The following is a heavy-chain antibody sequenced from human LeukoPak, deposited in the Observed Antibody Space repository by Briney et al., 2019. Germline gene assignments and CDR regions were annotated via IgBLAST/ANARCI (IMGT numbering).Heavy chain of an antibody. CDR1: GYSVSSGNW. CDR3: ARSVVRGIHFDY. V-gene: IGHV4-28*01. Sequence: SETLSLTCAVSGYSVSSGNWWGWIRQPPGKGLEWIGYIYYSGSTYYNPSLKSRVTMSVDTSKNQFSLKLSSVTAVDTAVYYCARSVVRGIHFDYWGQGTLVTVSS. J-gene: IGHJ4*02. CDR2: IYYSGST. D-gene: IGHD3-10*01.